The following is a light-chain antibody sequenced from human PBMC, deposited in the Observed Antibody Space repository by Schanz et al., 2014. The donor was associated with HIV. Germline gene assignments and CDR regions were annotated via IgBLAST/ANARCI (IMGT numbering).Light chain of an antibody. V-gene: IGLV4-69*02. CDR1: SGHSTYV. CDR2: VNSDVGH. CDR3: QTWGTGFWV. J-gene: IGLJ3*02. Sequence: QLVLTQSPSASASLGASVKLTCTLSSGHSTYVIAWHQQQPGKGPRFLMKVNSDVGHTKGDGIPDRFSGSRSGAERYLTISSLQSEDEADYYCQTWGTGFWVFGGGTKLTVL.